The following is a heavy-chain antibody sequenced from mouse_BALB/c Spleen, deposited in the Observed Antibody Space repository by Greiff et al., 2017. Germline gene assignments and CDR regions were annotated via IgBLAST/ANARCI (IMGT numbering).Heavy chain of an antibody. D-gene: IGHD1-1*01. CDR2: IWSGGST. CDR3: ARMDYDSSYNYAMDY. Sequence: QVQLKESGPGLVQPSQSLSITCTVSGFSLTSYGVNWVRQSPGKGLEWLGVIWSGGSTDYNAAFISRLSISKDNSKSQVFLKMNSLQANDTAIYYCARMDYDSSYNYAMDYWGQGTSVTVSS. J-gene: IGHJ4*01. CDR1: GFSLTSYG. V-gene: IGHV2-2*02.